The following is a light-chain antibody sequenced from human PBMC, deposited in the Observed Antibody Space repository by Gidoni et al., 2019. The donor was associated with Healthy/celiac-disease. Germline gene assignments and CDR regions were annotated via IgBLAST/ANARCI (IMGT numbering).Light chain of an antibody. CDR3: QQYYSTPLS. CDR1: QSVLYRSNNNNY. J-gene: IGKJ4*01. Sequence: LMPPSPVSLAVSLGERATINCKSSQSVLYRSNNNNYLAWYQQKPGQPPKLLIYGASTRESGVPDRCSGSGSGTDFTLTISSLQAEDVAVYYCQQYYSTPLSFGGGTKVEIK. V-gene: IGKV4-1*01. CDR2: GAS.